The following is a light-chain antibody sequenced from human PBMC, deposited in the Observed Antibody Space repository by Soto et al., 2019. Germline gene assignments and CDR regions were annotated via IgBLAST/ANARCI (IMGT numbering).Light chain of an antibody. V-gene: IGKV3-20*01. Sequence: EIVLTQSPGTLSLCPGEKATLSCRASQSVSNNYLAWYQQKPGQAPRLLIYGASSRATGIPDRFSGSGSGTDFTLTISRLEPEDFAVYYCQQYGSSFTFGPGTKVDIK. CDR1: QSVSNNY. CDR2: GAS. J-gene: IGKJ3*01. CDR3: QQYGSSFT.